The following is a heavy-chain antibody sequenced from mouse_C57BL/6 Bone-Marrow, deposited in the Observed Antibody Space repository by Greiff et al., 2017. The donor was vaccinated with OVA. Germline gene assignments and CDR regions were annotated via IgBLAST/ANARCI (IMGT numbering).Heavy chain of an antibody. J-gene: IGHJ1*03. CDR1: GFTFSSYA. V-gene: IGHV5-9-1*02. CDR2: ISSGGDYI. CDR3: TRDITTVVATTDFDV. D-gene: IGHD1-1*01. Sequence: EVHLVESGEGLVKPGGSLKLSCAASGFTFSSYAMSWVRQTPEKRLEWVAYISSGGDYIYYADTVKGRFTISRDNARNTLYLQMSSLKSEDTAMYYCTRDITTVVATTDFDVWGTGTTVTVSS.